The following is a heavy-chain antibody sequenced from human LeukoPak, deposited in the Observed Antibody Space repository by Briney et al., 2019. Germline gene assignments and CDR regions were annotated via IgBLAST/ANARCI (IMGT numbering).Heavy chain of an antibody. CDR1: GFTFSSYA. J-gene: IGHJ4*02. V-gene: IGHV3-23*01. CDR2: ISGSGGST. CDR3: AKDAVDGYNFLTYYFDY. Sequence: GGSLRLSCTASGFTFSSYAMSWVRQAPGKGLEWVSAISGSGGSTYYADSVKGRFTISRDNSKNTLYLQMNSLRAEDTAVYYCAKDAVDGYNFLTYYFDYWGQGTLVTVSS. D-gene: IGHD5-24*01.